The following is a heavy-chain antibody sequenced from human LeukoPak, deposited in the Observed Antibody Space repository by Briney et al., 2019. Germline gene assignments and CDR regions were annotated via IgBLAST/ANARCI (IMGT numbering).Heavy chain of an antibody. CDR1: GYTFTSYY. D-gene: IGHD3-10*01. CDR3: ARGPSITMVRGGQWYYYMDV. Sequence: ASVKVSCKASGYTFTSYYIHWVRQAPGQGLEWMGLINPSGGSTNYAQKFQGRVTMTRDTSTSTVYMELSSLRSEDTAVYYCARGPSITMVRGGQWYYYMDVWGNGTTVTISS. V-gene: IGHV1-46*01. J-gene: IGHJ6*03. CDR2: INPSGGST.